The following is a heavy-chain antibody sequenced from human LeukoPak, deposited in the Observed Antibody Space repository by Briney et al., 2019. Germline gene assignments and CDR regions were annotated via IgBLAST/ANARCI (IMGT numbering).Heavy chain of an antibody. CDR2: INHSGST. V-gene: IGHV4-34*01. Sequence: PSETLSLTCAVYGGSFSGYYWSWIRQPPGEGLEWIGEINHSGSTNYNPSLKSRVTISVDTSKNQFSLKLSSVTAADTAVYYCARGRPYYYDSSGFYYFDYWGQGTLVTVSS. CDR3: ARGRPYYYDSSGFYYFDY. CDR1: GGSFSGYY. D-gene: IGHD3-22*01. J-gene: IGHJ4*02.